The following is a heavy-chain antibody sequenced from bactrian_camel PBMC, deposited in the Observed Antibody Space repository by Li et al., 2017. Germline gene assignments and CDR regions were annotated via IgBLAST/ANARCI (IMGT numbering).Heavy chain of an antibody. CDR3: VRVSLGWVNY. D-gene: IGHD5*01. CDR1: ESAFSSYD. CDR2: VGNGGGL. V-gene: IGHV3S10*01. Sequence: VQLVESGGGLVQPGGSLRLSCVTSESAFSSYDISWVRQAPGKGLEWVSGVGNGGGLYYADSVKGRFTISRDNAKNTVYLQMNSLKPEDTAVYYCVRVSLGWVNYWGQGTQVTVS. J-gene: IGHJ4*01.